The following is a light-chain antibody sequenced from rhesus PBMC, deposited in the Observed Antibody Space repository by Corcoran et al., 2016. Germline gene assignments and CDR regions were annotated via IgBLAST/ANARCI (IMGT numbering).Light chain of an antibody. V-gene: IGKV1-33*02. Sequence: DIQMSQSPSSLSASVGDKVTITCRASQGISNALAWYQQKPGKAPKLLIYTASSLESGVPSRFIGSRSGKDFTLTISSLQPEDFATYYCQQGYSTPRTFGQGTKVEIK. CDR3: QQGYSTPRT. CDR2: TAS. CDR1: QGISNA. J-gene: IGKJ1*01.